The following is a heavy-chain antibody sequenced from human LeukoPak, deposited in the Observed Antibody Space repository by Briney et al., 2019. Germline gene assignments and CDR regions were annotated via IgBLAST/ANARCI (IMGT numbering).Heavy chain of an antibody. Sequence: GGSLRLSCGASGFTFDDYWMSWVRQAPGQGLEWVANINQDGSEKYYLDSAKGRFTISRDNARNSLYLQVNSLRDEGTAVYYCARGGTSGYSSTRHFWGGNYYFDYWGQGSLVTVSS. CDR1: GFTFDDYW. J-gene: IGHJ4*02. CDR3: ARGGTSGYSSTRHFWGGNYYFDY. D-gene: IGHD2-2*01. V-gene: IGHV3-7*01. CDR2: INQDGSEK.